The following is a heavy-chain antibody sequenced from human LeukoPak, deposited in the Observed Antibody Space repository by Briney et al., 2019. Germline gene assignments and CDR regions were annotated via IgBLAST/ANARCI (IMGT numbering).Heavy chain of an antibody. CDR3: ARVGIAAAGTNFDY. CDR2: ISSSSSTI. Sequence: PGGSLRLSCAASGFTSSSYSMNWVRQAPGKGLEWVSYISSSSSTIYYADSVKGRFTISRDNAKNSLYLQMNSLRAEDTAVYYCARVGIAAAGTNFDYWGQGTLVTVSS. J-gene: IGHJ4*02. CDR1: GFTSSSYS. D-gene: IGHD6-13*01. V-gene: IGHV3-48*01.